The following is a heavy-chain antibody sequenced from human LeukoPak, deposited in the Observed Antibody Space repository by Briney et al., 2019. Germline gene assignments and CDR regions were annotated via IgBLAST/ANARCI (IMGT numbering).Heavy chain of an antibody. CDR1: GFTFSSYE. CDR3: AKARRCSGSYGGDCYFDY. D-gene: IGHD1-26*01. V-gene: IGHV3-48*03. J-gene: IGHJ4*02. Sequence: GGSLRLSCAASGFTFSSYEMNWVRQAPGKGLEWVSYISSSGSTIYYADSVKGRFTISRDNAKNSLYLQMNSLRDEDMALYYCAKARRCSGSYGGDCYFDYWGQGTLVTVSS. CDR2: ISSSGSTI.